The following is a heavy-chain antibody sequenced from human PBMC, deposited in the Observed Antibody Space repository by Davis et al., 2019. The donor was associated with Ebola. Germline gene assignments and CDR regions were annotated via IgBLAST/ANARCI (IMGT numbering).Heavy chain of an antibody. D-gene: IGHD2-8*01. CDR1: GDTFINYG. V-gene: IGHV1-69*04. J-gene: IGHJ4*01. CDR3: ASGPWVYTTRRGLSLDN. Sequence: SVKVSCKASGDTFINYGINWVRQPPGQGLEWMGRTIPMVDTTNYARKFQDRVTMSADKSTSTVYMELSSLRSGDTAVYYCASGPWVYTTRRGLSLDNWGQGTQVTVSS. CDR2: TIPMVDTT.